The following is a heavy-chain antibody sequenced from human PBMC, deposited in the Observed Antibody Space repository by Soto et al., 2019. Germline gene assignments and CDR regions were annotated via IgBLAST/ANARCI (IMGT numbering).Heavy chain of an antibody. V-gene: IGHV2-5*01. CDR3: AHRQLPGTPHLESLISWFDP. CDR1: GFSLSTSGVG. D-gene: IGHD1-7*01. CDR2: IYWNDDK. Sequence: SGPTLVNPTPTLTLTCTFSGFSLSTSGVGVGWIRQPPGKALEWLALIYWNDDKRYSPSLKSRLTITKDTSNTQVVLTMTNMDPVETATYYCAHRQLPGTPHLESLISWFDPWGQGTLVTVSS. J-gene: IGHJ5*02.